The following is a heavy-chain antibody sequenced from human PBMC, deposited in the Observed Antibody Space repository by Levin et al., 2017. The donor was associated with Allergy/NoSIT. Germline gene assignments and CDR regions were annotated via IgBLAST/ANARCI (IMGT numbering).Heavy chain of an antibody. Sequence: PGGSLRLSCAASGFTFSSYAMSWVRQAPGKGLEWVSAISGSGGSTYYADSVKGRFTISRDNSKNTLYLQMNSLRAEDTAVYYCANINGDYGWGYFDYWGQGTLVTVSS. CDR3: ANINGDYGWGYFDY. CDR2: ISGSGGST. V-gene: IGHV3-23*01. D-gene: IGHD4-17*01. CDR1: GFTFSSYA. J-gene: IGHJ4*02.